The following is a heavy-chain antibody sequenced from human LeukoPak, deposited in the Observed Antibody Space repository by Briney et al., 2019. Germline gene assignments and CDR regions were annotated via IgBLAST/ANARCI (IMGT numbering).Heavy chain of an antibody. CDR2: INPNSGGT. CDR3: ARDNPQTYYDILTGYYTEGRYYYMDV. Sequence: ASVKVSCRASGYTFTGYCMHWVRQAPGQGLEWMGWINPNSGGTNYAQKFQGRVTMTRDTSISTAYMELSRLRSDDTAVYYCARDNPQTYYDILTGYYTEGRYYYMDVWGKGTTVTISS. CDR1: GYTFTGYC. V-gene: IGHV1-2*02. D-gene: IGHD3-9*01. J-gene: IGHJ6*03.